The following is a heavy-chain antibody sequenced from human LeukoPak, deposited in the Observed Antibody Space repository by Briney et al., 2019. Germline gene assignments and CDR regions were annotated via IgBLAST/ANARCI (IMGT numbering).Heavy chain of an antibody. CDR3: ARGQGSASYLLMDY. CDR2: ISSSGSTI. D-gene: IGHD3-10*01. Sequence: PGGSLRLSCAASGFTFSSYEMNWVRQAPGKGLEWVSYISSSGSTIYYAGSVNGRFTISRENAKNSQYLQMNSLRAEDTAVYYCARGQGSASYLLMDYWGQGTLVTVSS. CDR1: GFTFSSYE. V-gene: IGHV3-48*03. J-gene: IGHJ4*02.